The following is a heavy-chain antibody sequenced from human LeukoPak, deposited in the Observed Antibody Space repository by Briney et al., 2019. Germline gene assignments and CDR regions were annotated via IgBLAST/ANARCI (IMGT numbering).Heavy chain of an antibody. V-gene: IGHV3-43*01. J-gene: IGHJ3*02. CDR2: ISWDGGST. D-gene: IGHD3-3*01. Sequence: GGSLRLSCAASGFTFDDYTMHWVRQAPGKGLEWVSLISWDGGSTYYADSVKGRFTISRDNSKNSLYLQMNSLRTEDTALYYCAKDIGTIFGVVIDAFDICGQGTMVTVSS. CDR3: AKDIGTIFGVVIDAFDI. CDR1: GFTFDDYT.